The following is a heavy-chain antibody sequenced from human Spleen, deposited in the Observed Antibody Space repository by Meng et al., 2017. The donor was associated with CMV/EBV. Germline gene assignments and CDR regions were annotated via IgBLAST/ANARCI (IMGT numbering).Heavy chain of an antibody. CDR3: ARVPVVHPYYYYVMEV. CDR2: IYYRGNT. CDR1: GGSINSGDYY. Sequence: SETLSLTCTVSGGSINSGDYYWSWIRQPPGKGLEWIGYIYYRGNTYYNPSLKSRVTISVDTSKNPFSLKLNSVTAADTAVYYCARVPVVHPYYYYVMEVWGQGTTVTVSS. D-gene: IGHD2-8*01. J-gene: IGHJ6*02. V-gene: IGHV4-30-4*08.